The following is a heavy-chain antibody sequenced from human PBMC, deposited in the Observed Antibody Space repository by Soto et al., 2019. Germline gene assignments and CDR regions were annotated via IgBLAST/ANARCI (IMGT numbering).Heavy chain of an antibody. Sequence: PSETLSLTCTVSGGNIRSGGYYWTWIRQHPGKGLEWIGYNYYSGITYYNPSLKSRVTISLDTSKNQFSLKLSSVTAADTAVYYCARGSSIAGLYYGMDVWGQGTTVTVSS. D-gene: IGHD6-6*01. CDR3: ARGSSIAGLYYGMDV. V-gene: IGHV4-31*03. CDR2: NYYSGIT. CDR1: GGNIRSGGYY. J-gene: IGHJ6*02.